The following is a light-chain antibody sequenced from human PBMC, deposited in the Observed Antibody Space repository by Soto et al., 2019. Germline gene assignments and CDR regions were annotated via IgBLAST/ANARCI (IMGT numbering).Light chain of an antibody. CDR3: QQYNNWPT. CDR1: QSVSSN. V-gene: IGKV3-15*01. Sequence: EIVMTQSPATLSVSPGERATLSCRASQSVSSNLAWYQQKPGQAPRLLIYGASTRATGIPARFSGSGSGTEFTLTISSLQSEDFAVYYCQQYNNWPTLAQGTKV. CDR2: GAS. J-gene: IGKJ1*01.